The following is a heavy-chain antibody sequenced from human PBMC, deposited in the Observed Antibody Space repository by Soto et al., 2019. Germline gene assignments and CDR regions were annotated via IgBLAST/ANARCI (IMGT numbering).Heavy chain of an antibody. D-gene: IGHD1-26*01. V-gene: IGHV3-74*01. Sequence: EVQLVESGGGLVQPGESLRLSCAASGFTFSYYWMHWVRQAPGKGLVWVSRIHSDGSSTTYADSVKGRFTISRDNARNTLYLQMNSRRAEDTAVDYCARGARGAFDLWGQGTVVTVSS. J-gene: IGHJ3*01. CDR1: GFTFSYYW. CDR3: ARGARGAFDL. CDR2: IHSDGSST.